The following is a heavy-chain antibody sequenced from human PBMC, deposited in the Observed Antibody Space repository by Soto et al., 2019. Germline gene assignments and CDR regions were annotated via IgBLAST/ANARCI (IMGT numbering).Heavy chain of an antibody. CDR2: ISSGSSMI. V-gene: IGHV3-48*02. D-gene: IGHD3-10*01. CDR3: ARGDYSGSGTYYTY. Sequence: PGGSLRLSCAASGFTFSNFTMNWVRQAPGKGLEWVSYISSGSSMIYHADSVKGRFTISRDNAKNSLYLQMNSLRDEDTAVYYCARGDYSGSGTYYTYWGQGTLVTVSS. CDR1: GFTFSNFT. J-gene: IGHJ4*02.